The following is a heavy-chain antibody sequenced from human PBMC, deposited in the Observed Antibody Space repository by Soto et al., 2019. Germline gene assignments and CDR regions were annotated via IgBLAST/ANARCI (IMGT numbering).Heavy chain of an antibody. V-gene: IGHV1-18*01. Sequence: QVQLVQSGAEVKKPGASVKVSCKASGYTFTSYGISWVRQAPGQGLEWMGWISAYNGNTNYAQKLQGRVTMTTDTSTSTGYMELRSLRSDDTAVYYCARERLLLNYYDSSGRPFDYWGQGTLVTVSS. CDR1: GYTFTSYG. CDR2: ISAYNGNT. D-gene: IGHD3-22*01. CDR3: ARERLLLNYYDSSGRPFDY. J-gene: IGHJ4*02.